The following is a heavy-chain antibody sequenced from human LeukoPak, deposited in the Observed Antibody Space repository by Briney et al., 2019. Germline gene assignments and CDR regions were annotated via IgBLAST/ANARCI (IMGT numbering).Heavy chain of an antibody. V-gene: IGHV3-48*03. D-gene: IGHD3-10*01. CDR3: ARDGSGSSYMDV. J-gene: IGHJ6*03. CDR1: GFTFSSYE. Sequence: GGSLRLSCAASGFTFSSYEMNWVRQAQGEGLEWVSYISSSGSTIYYADSVKGRFTISRDNAKNSLYLQMNSLRAEDTAVYYCARDGSGSSYMDVWGKGTTVTVSS. CDR2: ISSSGSTI.